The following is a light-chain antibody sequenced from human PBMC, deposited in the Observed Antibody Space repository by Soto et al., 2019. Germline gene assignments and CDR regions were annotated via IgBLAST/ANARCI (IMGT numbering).Light chain of an antibody. CDR3: SSFGGSNNVV. Sequence: QSVVTQPPSASGSPGQSVTISCTGTSSDVGNYNFVSWYQQHPGKVPKLMIYEVSKRPSGVPDRFSGSKSGNTASLTVSGLQAEDEADYYCSSFGGSNNVVFGGGTKLTVL. J-gene: IGLJ2*01. CDR1: SSDVGNYNF. CDR2: EVS. V-gene: IGLV2-8*01.